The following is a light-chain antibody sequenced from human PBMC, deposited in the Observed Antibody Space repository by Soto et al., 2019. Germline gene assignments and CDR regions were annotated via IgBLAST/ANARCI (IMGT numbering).Light chain of an antibody. CDR3: SSYTSSSILYV. Sequence: QSALTQPASVSGSPGQSITISCTGNSSDVGGYNYVSWYQQHPGKAPKLMIYEVSNRPSGVSNRFSGSKSGNTASLTISGLPAEDEADYYCSSYTSSSILYVFGTGTKVTVL. CDR2: EVS. J-gene: IGLJ1*01. CDR1: SSDVGGYNY. V-gene: IGLV2-14*01.